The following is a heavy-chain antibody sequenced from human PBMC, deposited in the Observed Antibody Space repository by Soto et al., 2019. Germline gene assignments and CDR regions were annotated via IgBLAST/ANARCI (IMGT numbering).Heavy chain of an antibody. CDR1: GGTVSSHA. CDR3: SSSRIMAEVDDYGGNYHVFDI. D-gene: IGHD3-16*01. Sequence: QVQLVQSGPEVRKSGSSVRVSCKATGGTVSSHAVSWVRLAPGQGLEWIGGIIPMFGTPTYAQKFQGGVTISPDESTSTVFLDLSSLRSEDTAVYYCSSSRIMAEVDDYGGNYHVFDIWGQWTMVTVSS. V-gene: IGHV1-69*01. CDR2: IIPMFGTP. J-gene: IGHJ3*02.